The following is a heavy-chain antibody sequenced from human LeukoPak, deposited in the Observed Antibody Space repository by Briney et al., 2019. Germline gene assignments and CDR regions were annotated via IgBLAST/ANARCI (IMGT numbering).Heavy chain of an antibody. CDR2: ISGSGGST. V-gene: IGHV3-23*01. Sequence: GGSLRLSCAASGFTFSSYAMSWVRQAPGKGLEWVSAISGSGGSTSYADSVKGRFTISRDNSKNTLYLQMNSLRAEDTAVYYCATSIAVRHGWVWFVPWGQGNLCTVSS. CDR3: ATSIAVRHGWVWFVP. CDR1: GFTFSSYA. J-gene: IGHJ5*02. D-gene: IGHD6-6*01.